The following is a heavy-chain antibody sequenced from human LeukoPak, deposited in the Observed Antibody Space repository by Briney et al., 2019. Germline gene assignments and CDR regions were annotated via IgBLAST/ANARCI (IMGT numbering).Heavy chain of an antibody. D-gene: IGHD3-10*01. V-gene: IGHV3-23*01. CDR3: AKLNYGQFDY. CDR1: GFTFSSYA. Sequence: PGGSLRLSCAASGFTFSSYAMSWVRQAPGKGLEWVSTISANGDTTYYADSVKGRFTISRDNSKNTLYLQTNSLRAEDTAVYYCAKLNYGQFDYWGQGTLVTVSS. J-gene: IGHJ4*02. CDR2: ISANGDTT.